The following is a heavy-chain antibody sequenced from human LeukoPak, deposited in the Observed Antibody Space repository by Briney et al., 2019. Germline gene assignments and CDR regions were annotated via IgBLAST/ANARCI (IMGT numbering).Heavy chain of an antibody. V-gene: IGHV1-2*02. Sequence: ASVKVSCKASGYTFTGYYMHWVRQAPGQGLEWMGWINPNSGGTNYARKFQGRVTMTRDTSISTAYMELSRLRSDDTAVYYCARAWELLAGVYYFDYWGQGTLVTVSS. D-gene: IGHD1-26*01. CDR1: GYTFTGYY. J-gene: IGHJ4*02. CDR2: INPNSGGT. CDR3: ARAWELLAGVYYFDY.